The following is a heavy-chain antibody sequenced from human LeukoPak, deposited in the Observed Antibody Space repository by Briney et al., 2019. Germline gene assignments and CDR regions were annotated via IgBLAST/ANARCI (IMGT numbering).Heavy chain of an antibody. D-gene: IGHD3-22*01. CDR1: GYTFTSYA. J-gene: IGHJ6*02. CDR3: ARSVVVIMYYGMDV. V-gene: IGHV7-4-1*02. Sequence: EASVKVSCKSSGYTFTSYAMNWVRQAPGQGLEWMGWINTNTGNPTYAQGFTGRFVFSLDTSVSTAYLQISSLKADDTAVYYCARSVVVIMYYGMDVWGQGTTVTVSS. CDR2: INTNTGNP.